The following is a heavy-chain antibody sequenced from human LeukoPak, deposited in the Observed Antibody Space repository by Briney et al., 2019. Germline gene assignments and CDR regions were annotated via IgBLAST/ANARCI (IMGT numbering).Heavy chain of an antibody. D-gene: IGHD3-22*01. CDR1: GFTFSSYG. V-gene: IGHV3-33*01. Sequence: GGSLRLSCAASGFTFSSYGMHWVRQAPGKGLEWVAVIWYDGSNKYYADSVKGRFTISRDNSKNTLYLQMNSLRAEDTAVYYCARDSSGYLTSFDHWGQGTLVTVSS. J-gene: IGHJ4*02. CDR3: ARDSSGYLTSFDH. CDR2: IWYDGSNK.